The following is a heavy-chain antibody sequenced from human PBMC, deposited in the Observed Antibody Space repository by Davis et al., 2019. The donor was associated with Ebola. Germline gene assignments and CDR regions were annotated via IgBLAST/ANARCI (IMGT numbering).Heavy chain of an antibody. Sequence: SETLSPPCTALGGPTSSYYWSWTRQPPGKGLEWIGYIYYSGSTNYNPSLKSRVTISVDTSKNQFSLKLSSVTAADTAVYYCARLGASYAFDIWGQGTMVTVSS. CDR3: ARLGASYAFDI. CDR2: IYYSGST. J-gene: IGHJ3*02. CDR1: GGPTSSYY. D-gene: IGHD3-10*01. V-gene: IGHV4-59*01.